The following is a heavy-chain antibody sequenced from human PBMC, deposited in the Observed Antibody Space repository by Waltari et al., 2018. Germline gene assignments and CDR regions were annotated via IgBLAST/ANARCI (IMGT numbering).Heavy chain of an antibody. D-gene: IGHD6-19*01. CDR3: ARENSVAGARAFDY. CDR1: GFTFSSYS. Sequence: QVQLVESGGGVVQPGTSLRLSCAASGFTFSSYSMHWVRQAPGKGLGGVSVFYSAGSTNYADSVKGRFTISRDNSKNTLSLQMNSLRTEDTAVYYCARENSVAGARAFDYWGQGLLVTVSS. CDR2: FYSAGST. V-gene: IGHV3-NL1*01. J-gene: IGHJ4*02.